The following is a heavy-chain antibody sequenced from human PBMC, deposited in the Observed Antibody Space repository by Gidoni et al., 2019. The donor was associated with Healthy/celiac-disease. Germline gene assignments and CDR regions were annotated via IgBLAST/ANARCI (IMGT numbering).Heavy chain of an antibody. J-gene: IGHJ6*03. CDR1: GYTFTSYA. V-gene: IGHV7-4-1*02. CDR2: INTNTGNP. Sequence: QVQLVQSGSELKKPGASVKVSCKASGYTFTSYAMNWVRQAPGQGLEWMGWINTNTGNPTYAQGFTGRFVFSLDTSVSTAYLQISSLKAEDTAVYYCARDQETRSVRGRGAPNYYYMDVWGKGTTVTVSS. D-gene: IGHD3-3*01. CDR3: ARDQETRSVRGRGAPNYYYMDV.